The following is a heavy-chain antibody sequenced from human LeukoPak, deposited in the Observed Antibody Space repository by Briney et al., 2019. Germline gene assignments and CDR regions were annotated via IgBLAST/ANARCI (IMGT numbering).Heavy chain of an antibody. CDR1: GGSFSGYY. CDR3: ARSYSYYYDSSGPLAPYYDY. Sequence: SETLSLTCAVYGGSFSGYYWSWIRQPPGKGLEWIGSIYHSGSTYYNPSLKSRVTISVDTSKNQFSLKLSSVTAADTAVYYCARSYSYYYDSSGPLAPYYDYWGQGTLVTVSS. J-gene: IGHJ4*02. V-gene: IGHV4-34*01. CDR2: IYHSGST. D-gene: IGHD3-22*01.